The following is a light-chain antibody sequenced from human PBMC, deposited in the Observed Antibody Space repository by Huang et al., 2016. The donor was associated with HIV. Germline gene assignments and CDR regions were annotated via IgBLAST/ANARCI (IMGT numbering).Light chain of an antibody. Sequence: VVMTQSPLSLPVTLGQPASISCRSSLSLVHGDGNTYLNWFQQRPGQSPRRLIYKVSSRDSGVPDRFSGRCSGTEFTLKISRVEAEDVGVYYCMQGTHWPLTFGGGTKVEIK. CDR1: LSLVHGDGNTY. J-gene: IGKJ4*01. CDR3: MQGTHWPLT. CDR2: KVS. V-gene: IGKV2-30*02.